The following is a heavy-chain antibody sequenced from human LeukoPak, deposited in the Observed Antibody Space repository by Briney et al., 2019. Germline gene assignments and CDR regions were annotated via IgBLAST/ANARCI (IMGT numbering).Heavy chain of an antibody. J-gene: IGHJ4*02. CDR3: AVGPLPTTYFDY. Sequence: ASVKVSCKASGYTFTSYDINWVRQATGQGLEWMGWMNPNSGNTGYAQKFQGRVTITRNTSISTAYMELSRLRSDDTAVYYCAVGPLPTTYFDYWGQGTLVTVSS. CDR2: MNPNSGNT. CDR1: GYTFTSYD. V-gene: IGHV1-8*03. D-gene: IGHD1-26*01.